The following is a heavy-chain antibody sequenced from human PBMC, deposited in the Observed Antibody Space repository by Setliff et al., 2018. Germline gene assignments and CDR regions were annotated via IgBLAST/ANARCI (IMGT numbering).Heavy chain of an antibody. V-gene: IGHV3-30*02. CDR1: GFTFSSYG. CDR2: IRYDGSNK. CDR3: ARDPKSSSSSWRKENDAFDI. J-gene: IGHJ3*02. D-gene: IGHD6-13*01. Sequence: PGGSLRLSCAASGFTFSSYGMHWVRQAPGKGLEWVAFIRYDGSNKYYADSVKGRFTISRDNAKNSLYLQMNSLRAEDTAVYYCARDPKSSSSSWRKENDAFDIWGQGTMVTVSS.